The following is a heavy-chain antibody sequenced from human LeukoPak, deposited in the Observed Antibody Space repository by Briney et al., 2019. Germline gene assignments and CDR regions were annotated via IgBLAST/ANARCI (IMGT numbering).Heavy chain of an antibody. Sequence: GGSLRLSCAASGFTFSSYAMSWVRQAQGKGLEWVSAISGSGGSTYYADSVKGRFTISRDNSKNTLYLQMNSLRAEDTAVYYCAKDPPYYDFWSGYYKAHDAFDIWGQGTMVTVSS. CDR3: AKDPPYYDFWSGYYKAHDAFDI. D-gene: IGHD3-3*01. CDR2: ISGSGGST. J-gene: IGHJ3*02. CDR1: GFTFSSYA. V-gene: IGHV3-23*01.